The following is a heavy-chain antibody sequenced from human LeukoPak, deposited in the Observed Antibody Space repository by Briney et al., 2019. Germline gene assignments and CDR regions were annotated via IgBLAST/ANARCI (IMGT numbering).Heavy chain of an antibody. D-gene: IGHD2/OR15-2a*01. Sequence: DSVKVSCKASGYTFTNYGIAWVRQAPGQGLEWMGWINTRSGDAQLAHSLQARVTMTTDTSTGTASMELGSLGSDDTAVYYCARDTDFSIDYWGQGSLVTVSS. CDR2: INTRSGDA. CDR3: ARDTDFSIDY. CDR1: GYTFTNYG. V-gene: IGHV1-18*01. J-gene: IGHJ4*02.